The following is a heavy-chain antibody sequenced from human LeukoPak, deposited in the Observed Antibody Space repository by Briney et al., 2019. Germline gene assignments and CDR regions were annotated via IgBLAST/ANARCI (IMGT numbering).Heavy chain of an antibody. CDR2: ISSSSSYI. CDR3: ARGGQQLTLDS. V-gene: IGHV3-21*01. J-gene: IGHJ4*02. D-gene: IGHD6-13*01. Sequence: GGSLRLSCAVSGFTFNTYNMNWVRQAPGKGLEWVSSISSSSSYIYYADSVKGRFTISRDNPKNSLYLQMSSLRAEDTAVYYCARGGQQLTLDSWGQGTLITVSS. CDR1: GFTFNTYN.